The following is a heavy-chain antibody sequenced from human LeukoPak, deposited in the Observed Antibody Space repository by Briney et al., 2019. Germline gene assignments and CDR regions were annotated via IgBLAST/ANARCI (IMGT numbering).Heavy chain of an antibody. CDR2: ISYDGSNK. Sequence: GGSLRLSCAASGFTFSTYGTHWVRQAPGKGLEWVAVISYDGSNKNYADSVKGRFTISRDNSKNTLYLQMNSLRAEDTAVYYCARDATLLRKQWLAYWGQGSLVTVSS. V-gene: IGHV3-30*19. CDR3: ARDATLLRKQWLAY. J-gene: IGHJ4*02. D-gene: IGHD6-19*01. CDR1: GFTFSTYG.